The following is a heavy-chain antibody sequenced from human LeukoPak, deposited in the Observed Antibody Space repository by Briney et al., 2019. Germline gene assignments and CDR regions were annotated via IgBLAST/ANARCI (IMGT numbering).Heavy chain of an antibody. CDR2: INSDGSST. CDR1: GFTFSSYW. CDR3: ARIGYSSSCTDY. Sequence: PGGSLRLSCAASGFTFSSYWMHWVRQAPGKGLVWVSRINSDGSSTTYADSVKGRFTISRDNAKNTLYLQMNSLRAGDTAVYYCARIGYSSSCTDYWGQGTLVTVSS. D-gene: IGHD2-2*01. J-gene: IGHJ4*02. V-gene: IGHV3-74*01.